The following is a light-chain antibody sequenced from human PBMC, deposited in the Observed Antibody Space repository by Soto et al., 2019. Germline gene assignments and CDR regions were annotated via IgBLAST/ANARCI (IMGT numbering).Light chain of an antibody. J-gene: IGKJ1*01. Sequence: DIQMTQSPSSLSASVGDRLTITCRASQSISGYLSWYQQKPGKVPKLLIYAASSLQSGVPSRFTGSGSGTEFTLTISSLQPEDFATYYCQQSFSNLLTFGQGTKVEIK. CDR1: QSISGY. V-gene: IGKV1-39*01. CDR2: AAS. CDR3: QQSFSNLLT.